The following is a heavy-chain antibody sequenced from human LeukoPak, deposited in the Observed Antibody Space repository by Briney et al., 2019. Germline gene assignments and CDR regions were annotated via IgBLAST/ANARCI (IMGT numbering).Heavy chain of an antibody. CDR3: ARQTPSSGYYYAAFDI. D-gene: IGHD3-22*01. CDR1: GYSFTSYW. CDR2: IYPGDSDT. J-gene: IGHJ3*02. V-gene: IGHV5-51*01. Sequence: GESLKISRKGSGYSFTSYWIGWVRQLPGKGLEWMGIIYPGDSDTRYSPSFQGQVTISADKSISTAYLQWSSLKASDTAMYYCARQTPSSGYYYAAFDIWGQGTMVTVSS.